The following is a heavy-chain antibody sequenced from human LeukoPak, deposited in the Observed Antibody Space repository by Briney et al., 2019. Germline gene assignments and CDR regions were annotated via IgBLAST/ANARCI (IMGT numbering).Heavy chain of an antibody. D-gene: IGHD2-21*02. CDR2: ISGSGGST. J-gene: IGHJ5*02. CDR3: ARDGCGGDCYSYNWFDP. Sequence: GGSLRLSCAASGFTFSSYAMSWVRQAPGKGLEWVSAISGSGGSTYYADSVKGRFTISRDNSKNTLYLQMNSLRAEDTAVYYCARDGCGGDCYSYNWFDPWGQGTLVTVSS. V-gene: IGHV3-23*01. CDR1: GFTFSSYA.